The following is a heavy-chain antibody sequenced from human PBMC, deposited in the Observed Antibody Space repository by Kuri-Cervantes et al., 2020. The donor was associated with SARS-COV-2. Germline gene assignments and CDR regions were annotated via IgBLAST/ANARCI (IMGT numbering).Heavy chain of an antibody. CDR1: GFTFSSYS. CDR2: ISSSSSYI. D-gene: IGHD3-3*01. V-gene: IGHV3-21*01. CDR3: AKDGHLTIFGVRLQGYYYYDMDV. J-gene: IGHJ6*02. Sequence: GESLKISCAASGFTFSSYSMNWVRQAPGKGLEWVSSISSSSSYIYYADSVKGRFTISRDNAKNSLYLQMNSLRAEDTAVYYCAKDGHLTIFGVRLQGYYYYDMDVWGQGTTVTVSS.